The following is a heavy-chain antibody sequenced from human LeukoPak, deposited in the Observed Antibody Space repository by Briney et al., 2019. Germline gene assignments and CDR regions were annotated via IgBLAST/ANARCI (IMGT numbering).Heavy chain of an antibody. J-gene: IGHJ4*02. CDR2: ISGSGGST. V-gene: IGHV3-23*01. CDR1: GFTFSSYA. CDR3: AREPYCGGDCYFDY. D-gene: IGHD2-21*02. Sequence: GGSLRLSCAASGFTFSSYAMSWVRQAPGKGLEWVSGISGSGGSTNYADSVKGRFTISRDNSKNTLYLQMNSLRAEDTAVYYCAREPYCGGDCYFDYWGQGTLVTVSS.